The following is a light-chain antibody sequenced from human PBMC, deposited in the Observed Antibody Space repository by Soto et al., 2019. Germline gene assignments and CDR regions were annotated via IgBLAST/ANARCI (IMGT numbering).Light chain of an antibody. CDR1: QDISND. V-gene: IGKV1-9*01. J-gene: IGKJ4*01. CDR3: QQLNSYPLT. Sequence: DIQMTQSPSSLSASVGDRVTIACQWSQDISNDLNWFQQKPGKAPNLLIYAASTLQGGVPSRFSGSGSGTEFTLTISSLQPEDFATYYCQQLNSYPLTFGGGTKVDIK. CDR2: AAS.